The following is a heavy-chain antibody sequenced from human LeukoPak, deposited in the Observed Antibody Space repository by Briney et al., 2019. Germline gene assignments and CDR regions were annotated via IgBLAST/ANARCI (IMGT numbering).Heavy chain of an antibody. CDR2: IYYSGST. CDR3: ARTPSPDYDFWSGYYFDY. V-gene: IGHV4-59*12. J-gene: IGHJ4*02. CDR1: GGSISSYS. D-gene: IGHD3-3*01. Sequence: SETLSLTCTVSGGSISSYSWSWIRQPPGKGLEWIGYIYYSGSTNYNPSLKSRVTISVDMSKNQFSLKLSSVTAADTAVYYCARTPSPDYDFWSGYYFDYWGQGTLVTVSS.